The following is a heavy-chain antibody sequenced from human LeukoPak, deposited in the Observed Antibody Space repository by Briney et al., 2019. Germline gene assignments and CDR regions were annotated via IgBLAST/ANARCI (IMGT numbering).Heavy chain of an antibody. V-gene: IGHV3-30*04. CDR2: ISYDGSIE. J-gene: IGHJ4*02. CDR1: GFIFSSYA. D-gene: IGHD6-13*01. CDR3: ARDRSLISAADYFEY. Sequence: GGSLRLSCAASGFIFSSYAMHWVRQAPGKGLEWVAVISYDGSIEAYADSVRGRFTVSRDKSKNTLYLQMNSLRVEDTAVYSCARDRSLISAADYFEYWGQGTLVTVSS.